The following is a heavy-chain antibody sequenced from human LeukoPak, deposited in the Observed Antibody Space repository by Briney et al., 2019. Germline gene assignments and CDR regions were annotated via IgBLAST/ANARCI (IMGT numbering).Heavy chain of an antibody. D-gene: IGHD6-13*01. Sequence: GGSLRLSCAASGFTFSSYWMSWVRQAPGKGLEWVANIKQDGSEKYYVDSVKGRFTISRDNAKTSLYLQMNSLRAEDTAVYYCARGHSSSWYGEYFQHWGQGTLVTVSS. CDR1: GFTFSSYW. CDR2: IKQDGSEK. CDR3: ARGHSSSWYGEYFQH. J-gene: IGHJ1*01. V-gene: IGHV3-7*03.